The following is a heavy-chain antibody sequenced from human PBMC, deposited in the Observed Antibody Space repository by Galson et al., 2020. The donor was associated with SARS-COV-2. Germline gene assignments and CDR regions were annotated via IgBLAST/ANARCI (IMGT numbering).Heavy chain of an antibody. CDR1: GFTFSGAV. J-gene: IGHJ4*02. Sequence: QLGESLKISCAASGFTFSGAVMHWVRQASGKGLEWVGRLRRRANNYATGYAASVKGRFIISRDNSKKTAYLQMNSLKTEDTAVYYCTTINYWGQGTLGTVSS. CDR2: LRRRANNYAT. CDR3: TTINY. V-gene: IGHV3-73*01.